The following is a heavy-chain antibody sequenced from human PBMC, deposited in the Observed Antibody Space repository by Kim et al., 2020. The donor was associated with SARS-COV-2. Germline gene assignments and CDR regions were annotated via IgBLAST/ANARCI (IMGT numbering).Heavy chain of an antibody. J-gene: IGHJ5*02. CDR3: AKDLDSGSGSYYLGSWFDP. V-gene: IGHV3-23*01. Sequence: GRFTISRNNSKNTLYLQMNSLRAEDTAVYYCAKDLDSGSGSYYLGSWFDPWGQGTLVTVSS. D-gene: IGHD3-10*01.